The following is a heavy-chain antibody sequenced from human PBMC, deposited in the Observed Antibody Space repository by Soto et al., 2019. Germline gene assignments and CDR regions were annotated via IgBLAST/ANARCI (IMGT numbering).Heavy chain of an antibody. V-gene: IGHV3-73*01. CDR3: TRRMSGSGSYFY. J-gene: IGHJ4*02. CDR2: IRSKANSYAT. D-gene: IGHD3-10*01. CDR1: GFTFSGSA. Sequence: EVQLVESGGGLVQPGGSLKLSCAASGFTFSGSAMHWVRQASGKGLEWVGRIRSKANSYATAYAASVKGRFTISRDDSKNTAYLQMNSLKTEDTAVYYCTRRMSGSGSYFYWGQGTLVTVSS.